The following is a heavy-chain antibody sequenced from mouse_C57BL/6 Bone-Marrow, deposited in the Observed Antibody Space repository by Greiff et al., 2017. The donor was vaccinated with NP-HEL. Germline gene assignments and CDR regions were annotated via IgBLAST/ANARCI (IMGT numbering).Heavy chain of an antibody. Sequence: QVQLQQPGAELVRPGTSVKLSCKASGYTFTSYWMHWVKQRPGQGLEWIGVIDPSDSYTNYNQKFKGKATLTVDTSSSTAYMQLSSLTSEDSAVSYCAAFFDVWGTGTTVTVSS. CDR1: GYTFTSYW. CDR2: IDPSDSYT. CDR3: AAFFDV. V-gene: IGHV1-59*01. J-gene: IGHJ1*03.